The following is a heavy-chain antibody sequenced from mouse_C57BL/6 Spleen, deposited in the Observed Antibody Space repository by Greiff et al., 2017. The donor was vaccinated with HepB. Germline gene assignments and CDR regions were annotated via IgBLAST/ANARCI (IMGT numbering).Heavy chain of an antibody. CDR2: IYPSDSET. Sequence: VQLQQPGAELVRPGSSVKLSCKASGYTFTSYWMDWVKQRPGQVLAWIGNIYPSDSETHYNQKFKDKATLPVDNSSSTAYRQISSLSSEDSAVYYCARAYYGSSLQVWYMDVWGTGTTVTDSS. J-gene: IGHJ1*02. CDR3: ARAYYGSSLQVWYMDV. V-gene: IGHV1-61*01. CDR1: GYTFTSYW. D-gene: IGHD1-1*01.